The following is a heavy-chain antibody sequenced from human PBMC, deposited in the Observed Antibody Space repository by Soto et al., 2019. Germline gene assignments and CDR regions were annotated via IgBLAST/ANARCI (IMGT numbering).Heavy chain of an antibody. Sequence: SETLSLTCTFSGGSISSYYWSWIRQPPGKGLEWIGYIYYSGSTNYNPSLKSRVTISVDTSKNQFSLKLSSVTAADTAVYYCASSKKAASPYYFDYWGQGTLVTVSS. CDR1: GGSISSYY. V-gene: IGHV4-59*01. D-gene: IGHD6-13*01. CDR3: ASSKKAASPYYFDY. CDR2: IYYSGST. J-gene: IGHJ4*02.